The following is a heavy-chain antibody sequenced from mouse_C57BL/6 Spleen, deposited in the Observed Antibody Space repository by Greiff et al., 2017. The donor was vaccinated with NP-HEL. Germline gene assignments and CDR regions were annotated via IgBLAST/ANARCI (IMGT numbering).Heavy chain of an antibody. CDR3: ARLDLYWYFGV. CDR2: ISSGGSYT. V-gene: IGHV5-6*01. CDR1: GFTFSSYG. Sequence: EVQLQESGGDLVKPGGSLKLSCAASGFTFSSYGMSWVRQTPDKRLEWVATISSGGSYTYYPDSVKGRFTISRDNAKNTQYLQMSSLKSEDTAMYYCARLDLYWYFGVWGTGTTVTVSS. J-gene: IGHJ1*03.